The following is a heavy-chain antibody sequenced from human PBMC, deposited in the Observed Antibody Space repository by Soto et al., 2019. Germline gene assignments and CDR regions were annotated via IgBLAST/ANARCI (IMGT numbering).Heavy chain of an antibody. J-gene: IGHJ4*02. V-gene: IGHV3-30*18. CDR1: GFTFSSYG. CDR3: AKDTGCSWYYGDY. Sequence: QVQLVESGGGVVQPGRSLRLSCAASGFTFSSYGMHWVRQAPGKGLEWVAVISYDGSKKYYADSVKGRFTISRDNSKNTRYLEMNSLRAEDTAVFYCAKDTGCSWYYGDYWGQGSLVTVSS. CDR2: ISYDGSKK. D-gene: IGHD6-13*01.